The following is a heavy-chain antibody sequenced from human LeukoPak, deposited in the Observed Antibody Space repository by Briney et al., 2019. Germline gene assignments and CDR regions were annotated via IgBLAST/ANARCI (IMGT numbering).Heavy chain of an antibody. CDR1: GFTFSSYW. CDR3: ARDVYFDSSAYSNYYYYAMDV. CDR2: INSDGSST. J-gene: IGHJ6*02. V-gene: IGHV3-74*01. Sequence: PGGSLRLSCAASGFTFSSYWMHWVRQAPGKGLVWVSRINSDGSSTNYADSVKGRFTISGDNAKNTLYLQMKSLTVEDTAVYSCARDVYFDSSAYSNYYYYAMDVWGQGTTVTVSS. D-gene: IGHD3-22*01.